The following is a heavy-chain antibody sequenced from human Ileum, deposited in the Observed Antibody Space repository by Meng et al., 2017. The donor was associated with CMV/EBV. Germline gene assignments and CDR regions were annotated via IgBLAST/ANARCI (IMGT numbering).Heavy chain of an antibody. Sequence: SGGSISSGDYYWGWIRQPPGKGLEWIGYIYYSGSTYYNPSLKSRVAISVDTSKNQFSLKLSSVTAADTAVYYCARWVWSGYHLRYFDLWGRGTLVTVSS. D-gene: IGHD3-3*01. CDR1: GGSISSGDYY. CDR2: IYYSGST. V-gene: IGHV4-30-4*08. CDR3: ARWVWSGYHLRYFDL. J-gene: IGHJ2*01.